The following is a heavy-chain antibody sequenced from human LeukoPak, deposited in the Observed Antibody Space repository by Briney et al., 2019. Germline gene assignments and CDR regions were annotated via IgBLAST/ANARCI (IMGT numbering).Heavy chain of an antibody. CDR3: ARDEYSSSGIFDY. CDR1: GGSISSGDYY. V-gene: IGHV4-30-4*01. CDR2: IYYSGST. D-gene: IGHD6-6*01. Sequence: SETLSLTCTVSGGSISSGDYYWSWIRQPPGKGLEWIGYIYYSGSTYYNPSLKSRVTISVDTSKNQFSLRLNSVTAADTAVYYCARDEYSSSGIFDYWGQGTLVTVSS. J-gene: IGHJ4*02.